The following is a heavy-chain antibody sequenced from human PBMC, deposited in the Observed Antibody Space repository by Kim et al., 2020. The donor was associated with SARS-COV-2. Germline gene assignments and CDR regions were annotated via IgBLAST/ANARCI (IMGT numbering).Heavy chain of an antibody. J-gene: IGHJ5*02. Sequence: GGSLRLSCAASGFTFSSYAMHWVRQAPGRGLEWVSVIWYDGNNKYYADSVKGRFTISRDNSKNTLYLQMSSLRAEDTAVYCCAKGGSRRWLLLLGWFVPWGEGELVSVSS. D-gene: IGHD5-12*01. CDR3: AKGGSRRWLLLLGWFVP. CDR2: IWYDGNNK. V-gene: IGHV3-33*06. CDR1: GFTFSSYA.